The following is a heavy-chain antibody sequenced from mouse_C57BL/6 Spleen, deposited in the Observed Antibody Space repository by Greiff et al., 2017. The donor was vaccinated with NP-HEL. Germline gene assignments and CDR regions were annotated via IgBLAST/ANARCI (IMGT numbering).Heavy chain of an antibody. J-gene: IGHJ1*03. CDR1: GFNIKHTY. CDR2: IDPATGNT. CDR3: ARSDLYYYGSSWYFDV. Sequence: EVQGVESVAELVRPGASVTLSCTASGFNIKHTYMHLVKQRPEQGLAWIGRIDPATGNTQYAPKFQGQATITADTSSNTAYLQLSSLTSEDTAIYYCARSDLYYYGSSWYFDVWGTGTTVTVSS. V-gene: IGHV14-3*01. D-gene: IGHD1-1*01.